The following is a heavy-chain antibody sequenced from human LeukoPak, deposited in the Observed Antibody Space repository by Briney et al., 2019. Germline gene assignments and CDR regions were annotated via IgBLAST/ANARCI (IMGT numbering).Heavy chain of an antibody. CDR2: IYPGDSDT. Sequence: GESLKISCKGSGYSFTSYWIGWVRQMPGKGLEWMGIIYPGDSDTRYSPSFQGQVTISADESISTAYLQWSSLKASDTAMYYCASSSGSHYDAFDIWGQGTMVTVSS. J-gene: IGHJ3*02. V-gene: IGHV5-51*01. CDR1: GYSFTSYW. CDR3: ASSSGSHYDAFDI. D-gene: IGHD3-22*01.